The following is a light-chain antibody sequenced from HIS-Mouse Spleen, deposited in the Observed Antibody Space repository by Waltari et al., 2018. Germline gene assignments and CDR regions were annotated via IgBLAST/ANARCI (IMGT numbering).Light chain of an antibody. Sequence: DIVMTQSPDSLAVSLGERATINCKSTQSALYSSNNKNYLAWYQQKPGQPPKLLIYWASTREYGVPDRFSGSGSGTDFTLTISSLQAEDVAVYYCQRYYSTPYTFGQGTKLEIK. V-gene: IGKV4-1*01. CDR2: WAS. CDR3: QRYYSTPYT. J-gene: IGKJ2*01. CDR1: QSALYSSNNKNY.